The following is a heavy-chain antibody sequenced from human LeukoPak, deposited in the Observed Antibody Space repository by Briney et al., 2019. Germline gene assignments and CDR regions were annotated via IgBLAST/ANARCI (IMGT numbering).Heavy chain of an antibody. J-gene: IGHJ4*02. CDR3: ASVKLGYYYDTNGYFDS. Sequence: PSETLSLTCTVSIDSISKSLYHWAWVRQPPGKGLEWIAEIYYQGNTYYNPSLSGRVTISVDTSKNQFSLQLNAVTAADTALYFCASVKLGYYYDTNGYFDSWGQGIPVTVSS. V-gene: IGHV4-39*07. D-gene: IGHD3-22*01. CDR2: IYYQGNT. CDR1: IDSISKSLYH.